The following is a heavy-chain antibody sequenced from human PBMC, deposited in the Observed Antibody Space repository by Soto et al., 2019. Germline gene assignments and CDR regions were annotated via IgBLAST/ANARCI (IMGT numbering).Heavy chain of an antibody. CDR3: ARDFYDFWSGYVPGGYYYYMAV. Sequence: ASVKVSCKASGYTFTSYYMHWVRQAPGQGLEWMGIINPSGGSTSYAQKFQGRVTMTRDTSTSTVYMELSSLRSEDTAVYYCARDFYDFWSGYVPGGYYYYMAVWRKGTTVTVSS. D-gene: IGHD3-3*01. CDR2: INPSGGST. J-gene: IGHJ6*03. V-gene: IGHV1-46*03. CDR1: GYTFTSYY.